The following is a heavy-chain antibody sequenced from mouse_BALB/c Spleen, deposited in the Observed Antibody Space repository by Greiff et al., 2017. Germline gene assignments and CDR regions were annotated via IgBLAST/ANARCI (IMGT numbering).Heavy chain of an antibody. CDR3: ARGPYSAMDY. CDR1: GFTFSDYY. J-gene: IGHJ4*01. CDR2: ISDGGSYT. V-gene: IGHV5-4*02. Sequence: EVQLVESGGGLVKPGGSLKLSCAASGFTFSDYYMYWVRQTPEKRLEWVATISDGGSYTYYPDSVKGRFTISRDNAKNNLYLQMSSLKSEDTAMYYCARGPYSAMDYWGQGTSVTVSS.